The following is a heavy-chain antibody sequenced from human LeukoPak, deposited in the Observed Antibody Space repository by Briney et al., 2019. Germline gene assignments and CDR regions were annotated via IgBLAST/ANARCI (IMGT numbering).Heavy chain of an antibody. Sequence: GGSLRLSCAASGFTFDDYAMHWVRQAPGKGLEWVSGISWNSGSIGYTDSVKGRFTISRDNSKNTLYLQMNSLRPEDTAVYYCAKDPRSGSGYFFGMDVWGQGTMVTVSS. J-gene: IGHJ6*02. CDR3: AKDPRSGSGYFFGMDV. CDR1: GFTFDDYA. V-gene: IGHV3-9*01. CDR2: ISWNSGSI. D-gene: IGHD3-10*01.